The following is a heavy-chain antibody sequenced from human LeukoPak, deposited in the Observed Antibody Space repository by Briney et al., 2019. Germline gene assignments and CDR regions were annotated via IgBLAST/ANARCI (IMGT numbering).Heavy chain of an antibody. CDR3: VRERVTGTGIVSAFTI. J-gene: IGHJ3*02. CDR2: ISYDGTNK. CDR1: GFTLSSYD. Sequence: PGRSLRLSCAASGFTLSSYDLHWVRQAPGKGLEWVALISYDGTNKYYADSVKGRFTLSRDNSKDTVILQMNSLRPEDTAIYYCVRERVTGTGIVSAFTIWGQGTLVTVSS. V-gene: IGHV3-30-3*01. D-gene: IGHD2-21*02.